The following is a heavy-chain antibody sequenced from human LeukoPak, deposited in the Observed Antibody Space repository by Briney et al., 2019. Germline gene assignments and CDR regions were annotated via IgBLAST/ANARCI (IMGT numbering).Heavy chain of an antibody. V-gene: IGHV3-7*01. J-gene: IGHJ3*02. D-gene: IGHD3-10*01. CDR3: ARDDYYGIAGGAFDI. CDR1: GFTFSSYW. CDR2: IKQDGSEK. Sequence: PGGSLRLSCAASGFTFSSYWMSWVRQAPGKGLEWVANIKQDGSEKYYVDSVKGRFTISRDNAKNSLYLQMNSLRAEDTAVYYCARDDYYGIAGGAFDIWGQGTMVTVSS.